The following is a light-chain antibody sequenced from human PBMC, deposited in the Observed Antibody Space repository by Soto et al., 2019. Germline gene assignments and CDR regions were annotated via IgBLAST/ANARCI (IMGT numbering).Light chain of an antibody. V-gene: IGKV3D-15*01. CDR3: QQANSFPLT. CDR2: DIS. J-gene: IGKJ4*01. CDR1: QSVSNN. Sequence: EIVMTQSPASLSVSPGDRATLSCRASQSVSNNVAWYQQKPGQAPRLLIYDISNRATGIPARFSGSGSGTDFTLTISSLQPEDFATYYCQQANSFPLTFGGGTKVDI.